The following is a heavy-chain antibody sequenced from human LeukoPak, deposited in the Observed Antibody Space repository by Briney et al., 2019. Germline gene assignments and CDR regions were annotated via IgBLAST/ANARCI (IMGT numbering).Heavy chain of an antibody. D-gene: IGHD3-9*01. CDR3: ARDSKGYDILTGYYPSWFDP. Sequence: GGSLRLSCAASGFTFSSYEMNWVRQAPGKGLEWVSYISSSGSTIYYADSVKGRFTISRDNAKNSLYLQMNSLRAEDTAVYYCARDSKGYDILTGYYPSWFDPWGQGTLVTVSS. CDR1: GFTFSSYE. CDR2: ISSSGSTI. V-gene: IGHV3-48*03. J-gene: IGHJ5*02.